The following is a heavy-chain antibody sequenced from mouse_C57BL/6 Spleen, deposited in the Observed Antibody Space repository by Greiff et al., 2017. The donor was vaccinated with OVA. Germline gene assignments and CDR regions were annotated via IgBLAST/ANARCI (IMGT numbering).Heavy chain of an antibody. J-gene: IGHJ1*03. V-gene: IGHV10-1*01. CDR1: GFSFNTYA. CDR2: IRSKSNNYAT. D-gene: IGHD2-3*01. CDR3: VRHSYDHHFDV. Sequence: EVQGVESGGGLVQPKGSLKLSCAASGFSFNTYAMNWVRQAPGKGLEWVARIRSKSNNYATYYADSVKDRFTISRDDSESMLYLQMNNLKTEDTAMYYCVRHSYDHHFDVWGTGTTVTVSS.